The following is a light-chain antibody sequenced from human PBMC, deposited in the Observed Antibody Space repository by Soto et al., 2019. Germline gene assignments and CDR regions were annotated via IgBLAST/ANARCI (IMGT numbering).Light chain of an antibody. CDR1: QSVGSD. V-gene: IGKV3-15*01. J-gene: IGKJ1*01. Sequence: EVVLTQSPGTLSLSPGERATLSCRASQSVGSDLAWYQQKPGQAPRLLIYGASTRATGIPARFSGSGSGTEFTLTISSLQPDDFATYYCQHYNSYGTFGQGTKVDIK. CDR3: QHYNSYGT. CDR2: GAS.